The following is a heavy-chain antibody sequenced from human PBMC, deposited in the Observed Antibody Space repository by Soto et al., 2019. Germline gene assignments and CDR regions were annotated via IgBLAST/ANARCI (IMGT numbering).Heavy chain of an antibody. CDR2: ISAYNGNT. V-gene: IGHV1-18*04. Sequence: ASGKVCCKACGYTFTSYGISWVRQAPGQGLEWMGWISAYNGNTNYAQKLQGRVTMTTDTSTSTAYMELRSLRSDDTAVYYCASGITGTKRDDAFDIWGQGTMVTVSS. CDR1: GYTFTSYG. J-gene: IGHJ3*02. D-gene: IGHD1-7*01. CDR3: ASGITGTKRDDAFDI.